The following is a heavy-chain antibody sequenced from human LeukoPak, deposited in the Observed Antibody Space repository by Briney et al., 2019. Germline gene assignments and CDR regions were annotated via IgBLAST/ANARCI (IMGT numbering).Heavy chain of an antibody. CDR1: GFTFGDYA. CDR3: TRDGKHGAFDI. Sequence: GGSLRLSCTASGFTFGDYAMSWVRQAPGKGLEWVGFIRSKAYGGTTEYAASVKGRFTISRDDSKSIAYLQMNSLKTEDTAVYYCTRDGKHGAFDIWGQGTMVTVSS. D-gene: IGHD4-23*01. J-gene: IGHJ3*02. V-gene: IGHV3-49*04. CDR2: IRSKAYGGTT.